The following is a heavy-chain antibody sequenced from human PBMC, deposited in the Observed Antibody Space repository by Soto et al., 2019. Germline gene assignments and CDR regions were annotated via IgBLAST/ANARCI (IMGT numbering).Heavy chain of an antibody. CDR2: ISGSGGST. CDR3: AKFFSAGTWYYYVLAF. V-gene: IGHV3-23*01. CDR1: GLTFSSYA. J-gene: IGHJ6*02. Sequence: GGSLRLSCAASGLTFSSYAKSWVRQAPGKGLEWVSAISGSGGSTYYADSVKGRFTISRDNSKNTLYLQMNSLRAEDTAVYYCAKFFSAGTWYYYVLAFSGRGSTVIGS. D-gene: IGHD6-19*01.